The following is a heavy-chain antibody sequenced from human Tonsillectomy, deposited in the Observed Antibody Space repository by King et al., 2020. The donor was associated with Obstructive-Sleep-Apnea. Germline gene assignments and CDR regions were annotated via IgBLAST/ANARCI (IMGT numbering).Heavy chain of an antibody. D-gene: IGHD3-3*01. J-gene: IGHJ4*02. CDR3: ARGLYHDFWSGYFRTVYFDY. CDR2: IYYSGSS. CDR1: GGSLSSGNYY. V-gene: IGHV4-39*07. Sequence: QLQESGPGLVKPSETLSLTCTVSGGSLSSGNYYWGWIRQPPGKGLEWIGHIYYSGSSYYNPSLKSRVAMSVDTSKNQFSLKLSSVTAADTAVYYCARGLYHDFWSGYFRTVYFDYWGQGALVIVSS.